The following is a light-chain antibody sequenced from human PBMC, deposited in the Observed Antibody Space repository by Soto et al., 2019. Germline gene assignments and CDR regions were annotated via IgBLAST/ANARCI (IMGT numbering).Light chain of an antibody. CDR1: QSVDSY. J-gene: IGKJ4*01. Sequence: EIVLTQSPATLSLSPGERATLSCRASQSVDSYLAWYQQKPGQAPRLLIFDVFNRATGIPARFSGSGSGTDFTLTISSVEPGDLAVYYCQQRSNGLTFGGGTKVEMK. V-gene: IGKV3-11*01. CDR2: DVF. CDR3: QQRSNGLT.